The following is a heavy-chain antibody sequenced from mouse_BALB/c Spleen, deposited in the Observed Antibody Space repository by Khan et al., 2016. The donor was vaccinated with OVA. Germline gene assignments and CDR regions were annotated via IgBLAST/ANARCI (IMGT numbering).Heavy chain of an antibody. CDR1: GYTFTEYT. Sequence: VQLQQSGPELVKPGASLKISCKPSGYTFTEYTIHWVKQSLGKSLEWIGGSNPNNGGTSYNQKFKAKATLTVDKSSSTAYMELRSLTSEDSAVYYWARRGGWGFTYWGQGTQVTVSA. CDR3: ARRGGWGFTY. D-gene: IGHD1-2*01. CDR2: SNPNNGGT. J-gene: IGHJ3*01. V-gene: IGHV1-18*01.